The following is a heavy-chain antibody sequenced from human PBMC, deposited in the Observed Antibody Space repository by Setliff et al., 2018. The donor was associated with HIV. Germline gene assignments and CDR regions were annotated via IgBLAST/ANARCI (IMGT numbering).Heavy chain of an antibody. CDR1: GFNFRSYG. CDR2: IGSSNHGI. Sequence: PGGSLRLSCAASGFNFRSYGMTWVRQAPGKGLDWVAHIGSSNHGIHYTASVQGRFTVSRDNANNLLFLQMNNLRVEDTALYFCVKGPVLTGHQLNYFNYGMDVWGQGTMVTVSS. J-gene: IGHJ6*02. V-gene: IGHV3-48*04. D-gene: IGHD3-9*01. CDR3: VKGPVLTGHQLNYFNYGMDV.